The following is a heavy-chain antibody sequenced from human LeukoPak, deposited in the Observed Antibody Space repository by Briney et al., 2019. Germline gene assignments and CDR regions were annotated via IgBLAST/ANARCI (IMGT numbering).Heavy chain of an antibody. Sequence: ASVKVSCKASGGTFSSYAISWVRQAPGQGLEWMGGIIPIFGTANYAQKFQGRVTITTDESTSTAYMELSSLRCEDTAVYYCGKDHDSRMIWAQGTLVTVSS. CDR1: GGTFSSYA. CDR3: GKDHDSRMI. CDR2: IIPIFGTA. V-gene: IGHV1-69*05. J-gene: IGHJ4*02. D-gene: IGHD3-22*01.